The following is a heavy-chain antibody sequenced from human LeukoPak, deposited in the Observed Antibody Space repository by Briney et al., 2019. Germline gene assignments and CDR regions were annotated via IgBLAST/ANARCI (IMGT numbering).Heavy chain of an antibody. Sequence: ESLKISCKGSGYSFTTYWIGWVRQMPGKGLEWMGIINPGDSDTRYSPSFQGQVTISADKSISTTYLQWSSLKASDTAMYYCARRRVGYSYGEFDYWGQGTLVTVSS. CDR3: ARRRVGYSYGEFDY. D-gene: IGHD5-18*01. CDR1: GYSFTTYW. V-gene: IGHV5-51*01. J-gene: IGHJ4*02. CDR2: INPGDSDT.